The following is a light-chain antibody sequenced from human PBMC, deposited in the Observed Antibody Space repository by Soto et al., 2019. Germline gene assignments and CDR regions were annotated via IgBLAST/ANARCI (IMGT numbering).Light chain of an antibody. CDR1: QSVNYN. CDR2: GAS. V-gene: IGKV3-20*01. J-gene: IGKJ5*01. Sequence: EIVMTQSPATLSVSPGEGATLSCRAGQSVNYNLAWYQQKPGQAPRLLIYGASTRATGIPDRFTGSGSGTDFTLTIGRLEPEDFAFYYCQQYGSSPQTFGQGTRLEIK. CDR3: QQYGSSPQT.